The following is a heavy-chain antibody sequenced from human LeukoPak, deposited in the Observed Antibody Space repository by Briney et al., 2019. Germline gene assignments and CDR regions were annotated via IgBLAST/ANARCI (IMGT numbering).Heavy chain of an antibody. CDR2: VNPNSGHT. Sequence: ASVKVSCKASGYTFTSYDINWVRQATGQGLEWMGWVNPNSGHTGYAQKFQGRVTMTRNTSISTAYMELSSLTSEDTAVYYCARGAPGSYCSGGSCPYFDYWGQGTLVSVSS. V-gene: IGHV1-8*01. CDR3: ARGAPGSYCSGGSCPYFDY. D-gene: IGHD2-15*01. J-gene: IGHJ4*02. CDR1: GYTFTSYD.